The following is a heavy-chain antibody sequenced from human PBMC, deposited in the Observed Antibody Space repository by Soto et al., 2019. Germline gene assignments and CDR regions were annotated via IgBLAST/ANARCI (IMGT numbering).Heavy chain of an antibody. CDR2: VYYTGIT. Sequence: TLSLTCTVSGDSISTFYWGWMRQSPGKELEWIGYVYYTGITNYNPSLKSRVTISVDRSKNQFSLKLTSANAADTAVYYCARGRTVRNYADDSSDYFYFFDYWGQGTQVTVSS. D-gene: IGHD3-22*01. CDR1: GDSISTFY. V-gene: IGHV4-59*01. J-gene: IGHJ4*02. CDR3: ARGRTVRNYADDSSDYFYFFDY.